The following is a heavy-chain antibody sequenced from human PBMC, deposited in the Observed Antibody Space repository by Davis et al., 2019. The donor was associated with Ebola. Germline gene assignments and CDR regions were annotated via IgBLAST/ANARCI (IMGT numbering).Heavy chain of an antibody. D-gene: IGHD3-16*01. Sequence: PGGSLRLSCAASGFTFSSYGMHWVRQAPGKGLEWVAVIWYDGSNKYYADSVKGQFTISRDNAKNSLYLQMNSLRDEDTAVYYCARDGGRHYYYYYGMDVWGQGTTVTVSS. V-gene: IGHV3-33*01. CDR2: IWYDGSNK. J-gene: IGHJ6*02. CDR3: ARDGGRHYYYYYGMDV. CDR1: GFTFSSYG.